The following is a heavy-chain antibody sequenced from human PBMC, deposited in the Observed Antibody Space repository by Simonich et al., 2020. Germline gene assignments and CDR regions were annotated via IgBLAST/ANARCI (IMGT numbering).Heavy chain of an antibody. D-gene: IGHD1-1*01. CDR2: INWNGGSK. CDR1: GLPFDYYD. J-gene: IGHJ4*02. Sequence: EVQLVESGGGVVRPGGSLRLSCAASGLPFDYYDMRWVRQAPVKGMEWVSGINWNGGSKGYADSGKGRFTISRDNAKNSLYLQMNSLRAEDTALYHCARGRNDFDYWGQGTLVTVSS. V-gene: IGHV3-20*01. CDR3: ARGRNDFDY.